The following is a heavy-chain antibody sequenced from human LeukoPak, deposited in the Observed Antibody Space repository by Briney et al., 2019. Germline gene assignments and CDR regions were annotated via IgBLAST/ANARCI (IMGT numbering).Heavy chain of an antibody. D-gene: IGHD6-19*01. Sequence: ASVKVSCKASGYTFTSYGISWVRQAPGQGREWMGWISAYNGNTNYAQKLQGRVTMTTDTSTSTAYMELRSLRSDDTAVYYCAAIVNSGWYRYFDYWGQGTLVTVSS. CDR2: ISAYNGNT. V-gene: IGHV1-18*01. J-gene: IGHJ4*02. CDR1: GYTFTSYG. CDR3: AAIVNSGWYRYFDY.